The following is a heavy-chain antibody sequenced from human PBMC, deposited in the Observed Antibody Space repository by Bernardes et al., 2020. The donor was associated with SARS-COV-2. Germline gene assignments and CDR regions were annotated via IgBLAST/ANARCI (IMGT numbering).Heavy chain of an antibody. J-gene: IGHJ6*02. CDR3: ARDLLYCTSTIYYYYCGMDV. D-gene: IGHD2-2*01. Sequence: GGSLRLSCAASGFTFSSYSMNWVRQAPGKGLEWVSSISSSSSYIYYADSVKGRFTISRDNAKNSLYLQMNSLRAEDTAVYYCARDLLYCTSTIYYYYCGMDVWGQGTTVTVSS. CDR2: ISSSSSYI. CDR1: GFTFSSYS. V-gene: IGHV3-21*01.